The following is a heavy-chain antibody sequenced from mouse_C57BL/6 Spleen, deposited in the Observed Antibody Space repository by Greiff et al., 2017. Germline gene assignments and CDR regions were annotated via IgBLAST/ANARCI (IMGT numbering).Heavy chain of an antibody. Sequence: EVQGVESGGGLVQPGGSMKLSCVASGFTFSNYWMNWVRQSPEKGLEWVAQIRLKSDNYATHYAESVKGRFTISRDDSKSSVYLQMNNLRAEDTEIYYCTLYYGSSGYFDYWGQGTTLTVSS. CDR1: GFTFSNYW. CDR2: IRLKSDNYAT. V-gene: IGHV6-3*01. CDR3: TLYYGSSGYFDY. D-gene: IGHD1-1*01. J-gene: IGHJ2*01.